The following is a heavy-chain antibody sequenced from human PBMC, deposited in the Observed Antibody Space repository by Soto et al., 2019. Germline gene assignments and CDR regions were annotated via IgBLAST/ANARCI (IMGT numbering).Heavy chain of an antibody. V-gene: IGHV4-30-2*01. CDR1: GGSINSGGYS. CDR2: IYQSGST. CDR3: ARGGLLGHCGSNTCHNSFDH. D-gene: IGHD2-2*01. Sequence: QLQLQESGSGLVKPSQTLSLTCDVSGGSINSGGYSWSWIRQPPGKGLEWVGYIYQSGSTYYNPSHRSRLTISIDRSKNQFSLKLTSVTAADTAVYYCARGGLLGHCGSNTCHNSFDHWGQGTLVTVSS. J-gene: IGHJ4*02.